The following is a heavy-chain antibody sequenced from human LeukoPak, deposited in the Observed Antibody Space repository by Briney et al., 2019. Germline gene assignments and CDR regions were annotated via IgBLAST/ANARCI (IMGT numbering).Heavy chain of an antibody. V-gene: IGHV3-48*01. J-gene: IGHJ4*02. CDR1: GFTFSSYS. Sequence: GGSLRLSYAASGFTFSSYSMNWVRQAPGKGLEWVSYISSSSSTIYYADSVKGRFTISRDNAKNSLYLQMNSLRAEDTAVYYCARDIVIAPYTSDYWGQGTLVTVSS. CDR2: ISSSSSTI. D-gene: IGHD2-21*01. CDR3: ARDIVIAPYTSDY.